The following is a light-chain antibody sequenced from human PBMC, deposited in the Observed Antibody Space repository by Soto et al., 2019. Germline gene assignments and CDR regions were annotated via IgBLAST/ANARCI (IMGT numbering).Light chain of an antibody. CDR1: RDVYINA. Sequence: VVLTQSPATLSLSPGEPATLSCRASRDVYINALAWSQQKPGRTPTLRISGASTRATGIPDRFSATGSGTEFSLTISSVEPEDFSVYYCQQYGASPFTFGHGNRVEI. V-gene: IGKV3-20*01. CDR2: GAS. J-gene: IGKJ3*01. CDR3: QQYGASPFT.